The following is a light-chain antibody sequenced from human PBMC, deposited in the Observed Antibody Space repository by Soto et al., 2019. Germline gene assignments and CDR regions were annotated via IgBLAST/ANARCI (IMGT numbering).Light chain of an antibody. CDR1: QSVSSTY. Sequence: EIVLTQSPGTLSLSPGERATLSCRASQSVSSTYLAWYQHKPGQAPRLLIYGASSRATAIPDRFSGSGSGTDFTLTISRLEPEDFAVYYCQYYGSSPWTFGQGTKVEIK. V-gene: IGKV3-20*01. J-gene: IGKJ1*01. CDR3: QYYGSSPWT. CDR2: GAS.